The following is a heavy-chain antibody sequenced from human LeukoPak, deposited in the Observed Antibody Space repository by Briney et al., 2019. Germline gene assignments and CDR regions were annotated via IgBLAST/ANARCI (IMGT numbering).Heavy chain of an antibody. CDR3: AGRQRGLFDY. CDR2: IYYSGST. J-gene: IGHJ4*02. Sequence: SQTLSLTCTVSGGSISSGDYYWSWIRQPPGKGLDWIGYIYYSGSTYYNPSLKSRVTISVDTSKNQFSLKLSSVTAAHTAVYYCAGRQRGLFDYWGQGTLVTVSS. CDR1: GGSISSGDYY. V-gene: IGHV4-30-4*01. D-gene: IGHD5-18*01.